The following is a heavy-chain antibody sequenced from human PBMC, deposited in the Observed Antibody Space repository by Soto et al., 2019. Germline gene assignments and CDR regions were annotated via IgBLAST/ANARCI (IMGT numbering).Heavy chain of an antibody. CDR1: GFTFNHYS. CDR2: ISSSGSTI. D-gene: IGHD3-10*01. V-gene: IGHV3-11*01. J-gene: IGHJ6*02. CDR3: ARAPYGFDSYGMDV. Sequence: PGRSLRLSCAAPGFTFNHYSMSWIRQAPGKELEWVSYISSSGSTIYYADSVKGRITISRDNAKNSLYLQMNSLRAEDTAVYYCARAPYGFDSYGMDVWGQGTTVTVAS.